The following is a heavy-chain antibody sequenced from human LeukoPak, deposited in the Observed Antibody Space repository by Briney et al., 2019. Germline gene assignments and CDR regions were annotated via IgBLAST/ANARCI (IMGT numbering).Heavy chain of an antibody. CDR2: IIPILGIA. CDR1: GGTFSSYA. Sequence: SVKVSCKASGGTFSSYAISWVRQAPRHALEWMGMIIPILGIANYAQKFQGRVTITAAKSTSTAYMELSSLRSEDTAVYYCAREPGWELLGGLFEYWGQGTLVTVSS. D-gene: IGHD1-26*01. J-gene: IGHJ4*02. CDR3: AREPGWELLGGLFEY. V-gene: IGHV1-69*04.